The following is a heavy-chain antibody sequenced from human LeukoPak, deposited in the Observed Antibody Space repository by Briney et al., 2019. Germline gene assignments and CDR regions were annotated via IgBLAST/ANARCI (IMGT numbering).Heavy chain of an antibody. J-gene: IGHJ3*02. D-gene: IGHD6-13*01. CDR3: AKDRKGRAAGTGSDAFDI. Sequence: GGSLRLSCAASGFTVSSNYMSWVRQAPGKGLEWVSAISGSGGSTYYADSVKGRFTISRDNSKNTLYLQMNSLRAEDTAVYYRAKDRKGRAAGTGSDAFDIWGQGTMVTVSS. CDR2: ISGSGGST. CDR1: GFTVSSNY. V-gene: IGHV3-23*01.